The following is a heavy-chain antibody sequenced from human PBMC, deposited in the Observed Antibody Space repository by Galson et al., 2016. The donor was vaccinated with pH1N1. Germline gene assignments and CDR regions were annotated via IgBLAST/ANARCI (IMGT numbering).Heavy chain of an antibody. V-gene: IGHV1-69*06. CDR2: IIPMFGAP. D-gene: IGHD4-11*01. Sequence: SVKVSCKASGGTFTYYAISWVRQAPGQGLEWMGGIIPMFGAPSYAQKFQARVTFSADTSTSTVYMEVSSLRSEDTALYYCASPVGHDYRALLTDYWGQGTLVTVSS. J-gene: IGHJ4*02. CDR3: ASPVGHDYRALLTDY. CDR1: GGTFTYYA.